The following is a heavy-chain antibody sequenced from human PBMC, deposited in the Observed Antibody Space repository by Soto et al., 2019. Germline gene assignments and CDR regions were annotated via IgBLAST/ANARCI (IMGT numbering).Heavy chain of an antibody. Sequence: GGSLRLSCAASGFTFSSYAMSWVRQAPGKGLEWVSAISGSGGSTYYADSVKGRFTISRDNSKNTLYLQMNSLRAEDTAVYYCAKSQQGGPYYYGMDVWGQGTTVTVSS. J-gene: IGHJ6*02. CDR2: ISGSGGST. CDR3: AKSQQGGPYYYGMDV. D-gene: IGHD6-13*01. CDR1: GFTFSSYA. V-gene: IGHV3-23*01.